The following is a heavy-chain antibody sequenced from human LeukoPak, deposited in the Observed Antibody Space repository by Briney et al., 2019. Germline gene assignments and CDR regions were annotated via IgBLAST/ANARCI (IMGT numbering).Heavy chain of an antibody. V-gene: IGHV1-8*01. J-gene: IGHJ6*03. CDR3: AREALSMVRGVIPDRDYYYYMDV. D-gene: IGHD3-10*01. CDR2: MNPNSGNT. CDR1: GYTFTSYD. Sequence: ASVKVSCKASGYTFTSYDTNWVRQATGQGLEWMGWMNPNSGNTGYAQKFQGRVTMTRNTSISTAYMELSSLRSEDTAVYYCAREALSMVRGVIPDRDYYYYMDVWGKGTTVTVSS.